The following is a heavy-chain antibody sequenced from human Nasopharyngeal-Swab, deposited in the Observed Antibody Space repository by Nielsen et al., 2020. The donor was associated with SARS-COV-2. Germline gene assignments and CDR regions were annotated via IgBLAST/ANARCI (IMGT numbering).Heavy chain of an antibody. J-gene: IGHJ6*03. V-gene: IGHV1-2*06. CDR2: IDPNSGGT. CDR1: GYTFTGYY. CDR3: ARVSGYYYYMDV. Sequence: ASVKVSCKASGYTFTGYYMHWVRQAPGQGLEWMGRIDPNSGGTNYAQKFQDRVTMTRDTSISTAYMELSRLRSDDTAVYYCARVSGYYYYMDVWGKGTTVTVSS.